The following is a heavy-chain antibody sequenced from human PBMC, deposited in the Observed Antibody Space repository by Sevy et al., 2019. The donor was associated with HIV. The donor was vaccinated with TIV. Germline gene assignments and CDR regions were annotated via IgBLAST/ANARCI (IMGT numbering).Heavy chain of an antibody. D-gene: IGHD2-2*01. Sequence: SETLSLTCTVSGVSISPYYWAWIRQPPGKGLECIGFSGSSNYNPSLKSRVTTSVDTSKNQFSLKLSSVTAADTTIYYCARGGPNQHQLDYFDYWGQGTLVTVSS. V-gene: IGHV4-59*01. CDR3: ARGGPNQHQLDYFDY. J-gene: IGHJ4*02. CDR1: GVSISPYY. CDR2: SGSS.